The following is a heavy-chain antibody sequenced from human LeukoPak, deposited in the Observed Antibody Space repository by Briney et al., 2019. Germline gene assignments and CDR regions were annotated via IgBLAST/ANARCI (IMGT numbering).Heavy chain of an antibody. CDR3: ARGRFRSTWYFDF. D-gene: IGHD6-13*01. CDR1: GGSISSAGSYY. V-gene: IGHV4-39*07. Sequence: SETLSLTCTLSGGSISSAGSYYWGWIRQPPGEGLEWIGSMSHSGSTYFNPSLESRGSILLDTSKRQFSLKVTSVSAADTAVYYCARGRFRSTWYFDFWGQGVLVTVSS. J-gene: IGHJ4*02. CDR2: MSHSGST.